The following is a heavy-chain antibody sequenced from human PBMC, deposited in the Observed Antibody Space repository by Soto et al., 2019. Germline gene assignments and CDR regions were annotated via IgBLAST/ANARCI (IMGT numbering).Heavy chain of an antibody. Sequence: VASVKVSCKASGYTFTGYYMHWVRQAPGQGLEWMGWINPNSGGTNYAQKFQGRVTMTRDTSISTAYMELSRLRSDDTAVYYCARAPSYCSSTSCSRRKTIYNWFDPWGQGTLVTVSS. D-gene: IGHD2-2*01. CDR1: GYTFTGYY. CDR3: ARAPSYCSSTSCSRRKTIYNWFDP. CDR2: INPNSGGT. J-gene: IGHJ5*02. V-gene: IGHV1-2*02.